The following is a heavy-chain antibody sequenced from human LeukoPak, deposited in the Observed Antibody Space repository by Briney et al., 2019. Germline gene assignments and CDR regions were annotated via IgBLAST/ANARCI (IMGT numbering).Heavy chain of an antibody. CDR3: ARGVDILTGYYRSSPVGY. V-gene: IGHV1-2*02. CDR2: INPNSGGT. J-gene: IGHJ4*02. Sequence: ASVKVSCKASGYTFTGYYMHWVRQAPGQGLEWVGWINPNSGGTNYAQKFQGRVTMTRDTSISTAYMELSRLRSDDTAVYYCARGVDILTGYYRSSPVGYWGQGTLVTVSS. D-gene: IGHD3-9*01. CDR1: GYTFTGYY.